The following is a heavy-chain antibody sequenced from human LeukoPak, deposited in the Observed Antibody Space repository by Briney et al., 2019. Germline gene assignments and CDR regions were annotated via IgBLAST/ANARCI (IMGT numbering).Heavy chain of an antibody. CDR2: IYHSGSA. Sequence: PSETLSLTCTVSGYSISSGYYWGWIRQPPGKGLEWIGTIYHSGSAYYNPSLESRVTISVDTSKNQFSLKLSSVTAADTAVYYCARYGSGSKMLDFWGQGTLVTVSS. CDR1: GYSISSGYY. J-gene: IGHJ4*02. CDR3: ARYGSGSKMLDF. D-gene: IGHD3-10*01. V-gene: IGHV4-38-2*02.